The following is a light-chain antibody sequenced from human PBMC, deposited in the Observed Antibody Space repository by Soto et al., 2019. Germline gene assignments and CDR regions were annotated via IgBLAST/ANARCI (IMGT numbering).Light chain of an antibody. CDR3: QHYNNWPYT. CDR2: VAS. V-gene: IGKV3D-15*01. Sequence: EIVMTQSPATLSVSPGERATLSCRASQSVSSNLAWYQQKPGQAPRLLIYVASTRATGIPARFSGSGSVTEFTLTISSLQSEDFAVYYCQHYNNWPYTFGQGTKLEIK. J-gene: IGKJ2*01. CDR1: QSVSSN.